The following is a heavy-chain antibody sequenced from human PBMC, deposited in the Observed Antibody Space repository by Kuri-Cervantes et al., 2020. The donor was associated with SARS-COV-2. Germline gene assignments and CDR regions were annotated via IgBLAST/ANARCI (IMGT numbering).Heavy chain of an antibody. J-gene: IGHJ4*02. V-gene: IGHV3-48*01. CDR3: AKGDIVVVPELDY. Sequence: GGSLRLSCAASGLTFSSYSMNWVRQAPGKGLEWVSYISSSSSTIYYTDSVKGRFTVSRDDSKSTLYLQMNSLRAEDTAVYYCAKGDIVVVPELDYWGQGTLVTVSS. CDR2: ISSSSSTI. D-gene: IGHD2-2*01. CDR1: GLTFSSYS.